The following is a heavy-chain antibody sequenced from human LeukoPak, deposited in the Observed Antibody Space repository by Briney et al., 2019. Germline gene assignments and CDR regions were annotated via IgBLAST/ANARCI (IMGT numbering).Heavy chain of an antibody. CDR3: AREYSGSYDY. CDR2: IYYSGST. D-gene: IGHD1-26*01. CDR1: GGSISSSSYY. Sequence: PSGTLSLTCTVSGGSISSSSYYWGWIRQPPGKGLEWIGSIYYSGSTYYNPSLKSRVTISVDTSKNQFSLKLSSVTAADTAVYYCAREYSGSYDYWGQGTLVTVSS. J-gene: IGHJ4*02. V-gene: IGHV4-39*07.